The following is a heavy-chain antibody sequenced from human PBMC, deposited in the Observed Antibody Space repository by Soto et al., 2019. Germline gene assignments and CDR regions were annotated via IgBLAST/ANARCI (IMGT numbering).Heavy chain of an antibody. J-gene: IGHJ4*02. CDR1: GYTFTSYG. V-gene: IGHV1-18*01. CDR3: ARDGVTIFGVVPVDD. D-gene: IGHD3-3*01. Sequence: ASVKVSCKASGYTFTSYGISWVRQAPGQGLEWMGWISAYNGNTNYAQKLQGRVTMTTDTSTSTAYMELRSLRSDDTAVYYCARDGVTIFGVVPVDDWGQGTLVTVPS. CDR2: ISAYNGNT.